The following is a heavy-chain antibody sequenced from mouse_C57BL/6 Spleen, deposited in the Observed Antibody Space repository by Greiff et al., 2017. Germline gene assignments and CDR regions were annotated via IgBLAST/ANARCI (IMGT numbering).Heavy chain of an antibody. V-gene: IGHV5-17*01. CDR2: ISSGSSTI. D-gene: IGHD1-1*01. J-gene: IGHJ2*01. CDR3: ASYYGSSYYFDY. CDR1: GFTFSDYG. Sequence: EVNLVESGGGLVKPGGSLKLSCAASGFTFSDYGMHWVRQAPEKGLEWVAYISSGSSTIYYADTVKGRFTISRDNAKNTLFLQMTSQRSEDTAMYYCASYYGSSYYFDYWGQGTTLTVSS.